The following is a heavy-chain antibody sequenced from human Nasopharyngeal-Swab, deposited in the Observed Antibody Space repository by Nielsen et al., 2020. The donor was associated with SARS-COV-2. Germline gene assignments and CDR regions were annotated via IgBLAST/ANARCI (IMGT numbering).Heavy chain of an antibody. J-gene: IGHJ4*02. CDR2: IIPIFGTA. Sequence: SVKVSCKASGGTFSSYAISWVRQAPGQGLEWMGGIIPIFGTARYAQKFQGSVTITADESTSTAYMELRSLRSDDTAVYYCARDDMWLQSAFDYWGQGTLVTVSS. D-gene: IGHD5-24*01. V-gene: IGHV1-69*13. CDR3: ARDDMWLQSAFDY. CDR1: GGTFSSYA.